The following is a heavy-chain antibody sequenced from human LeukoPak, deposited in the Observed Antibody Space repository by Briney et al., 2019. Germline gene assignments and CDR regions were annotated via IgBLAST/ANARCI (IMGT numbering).Heavy chain of an antibody. CDR1: GFTLTNYW. D-gene: IGHD2-21*02. CDR2: IHSTDSHA. J-gene: IGHJ3*02. Sequence: GESLKISCQDSGFTLTNYWIGWVRQMPGKGLEWMGIIHSTDSHAKYSPSFQGQVTISADKSISTAYLQWSSLKASDTAMYYCAVSYCGGDCYSKSAFDIWGQGTMVTVSS. CDR3: AVSYCGGDCYSKSAFDI. V-gene: IGHV5-51*01.